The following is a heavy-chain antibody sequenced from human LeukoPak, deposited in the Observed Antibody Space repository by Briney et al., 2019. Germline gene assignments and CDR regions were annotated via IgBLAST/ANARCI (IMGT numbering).Heavy chain of an antibody. D-gene: IGHD4-23*01. V-gene: IGHV3-7*01. J-gene: IGHJ5*02. CDR2: IKQDGSQK. CDR3: VSWRDSGDKNS. Sequence: PGGSLRLSCAASGFTFSSYGMHWVRQAPEKGLEWVAHIKQDGSQKYYVDSVRGRFTISRDNTKNSVYLQMNSLRAEDTAVYYCVSWRDSGDKNSWGQGTLVTVSS. CDR1: GFTFSSYG.